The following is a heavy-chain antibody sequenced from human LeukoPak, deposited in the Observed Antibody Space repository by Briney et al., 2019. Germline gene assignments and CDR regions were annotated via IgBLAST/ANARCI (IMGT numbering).Heavy chain of an antibody. D-gene: IGHD4-17*01. CDR3: TRLTVTGAFDI. CDR2: IRSKANSYAT. Sequence: PGGSLRLSCAASGFTFSGSAMHWVRQASGKGLEWVGRIRSKANSYATAYASSVKGRFTISRDDSKNTAYLQMNSLKTEDTAVYYGTRLTVTGAFDIWGQGTMVTVSS. V-gene: IGHV3-73*01. J-gene: IGHJ3*02. CDR1: GFTFSGSA.